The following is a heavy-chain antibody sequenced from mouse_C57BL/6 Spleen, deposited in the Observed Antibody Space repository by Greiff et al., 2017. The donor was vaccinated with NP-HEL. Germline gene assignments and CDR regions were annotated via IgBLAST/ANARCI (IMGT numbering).Heavy chain of an antibody. V-gene: IGHV1-69*01. J-gene: IGHJ2*01. Sequence: QVQLRQPGAELVMPGASVKLSCKASGYTFASYWMHWVKQRPGQGLEWIGEIDPSDSYTNYNQKFKGKSTLTVDKSSSTAYMQLSSLTSEDSAVYYCARDEGYFDYWGQGTTLTVSS. CDR3: ARDEGYFDY. CDR2: IDPSDSYT. CDR1: GYTFASYW.